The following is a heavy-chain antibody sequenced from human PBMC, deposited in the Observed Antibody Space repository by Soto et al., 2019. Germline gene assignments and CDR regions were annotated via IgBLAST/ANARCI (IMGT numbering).Heavy chain of an antibody. Sequence: QVQLVESGGGVVQPGRSLRLSCAASGFTFSSYGMHWVRQAPGKGLEWVAVISYDGSNKYYADSVKGRFTISRDNSKNTLYLQMNSLRAEDTAVYYCAKSDRSSWYVEGAFDIWGQGTMVTVSS. CDR1: GFTFSSYG. CDR3: AKSDRSSWYVEGAFDI. J-gene: IGHJ3*02. CDR2: ISYDGSNK. D-gene: IGHD6-13*01. V-gene: IGHV3-30*18.